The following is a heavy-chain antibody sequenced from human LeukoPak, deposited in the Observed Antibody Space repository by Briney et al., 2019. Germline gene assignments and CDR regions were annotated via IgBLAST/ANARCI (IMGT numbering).Heavy chain of an antibody. CDR1: GYTFIRYY. V-gene: IGHV1-18*04. J-gene: IGHJ3*02. CDR3: ARDGTRTYYYDSSGPHDAFDI. CDR2: ISAYNGNT. D-gene: IGHD3-22*01. Sequence: ASVKVSCKASGYTFIRYYIHWVRQAPGQGLEWMGWISAYNGNTNYAQKLQGRVTMTTDTSTSTAYMELRSLRSDDTAVYYCARDGTRTYYYDSSGPHDAFDIWGQGTMVTVSS.